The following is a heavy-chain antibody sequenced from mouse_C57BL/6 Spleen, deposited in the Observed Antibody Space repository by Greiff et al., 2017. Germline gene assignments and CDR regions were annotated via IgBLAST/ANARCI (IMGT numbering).Heavy chain of an antibody. Sequence: QVQLQQPGAELVMPGASVKLSCKASGYTFTSYWMHWVKQRPGQGLEWIGKIDPSDSYTNYNQKFKGKSTLTVDKSSSTAYLQLSSLTSEDSAVYYCARGCGTYFDYWGQGTTLTVSS. CDR2: IDPSDSYT. CDR1: GYTFTSYW. D-gene: IGHD3-3*01. V-gene: IGHV1-69*01. CDR3: ARGCGTYFDY. J-gene: IGHJ2*01.